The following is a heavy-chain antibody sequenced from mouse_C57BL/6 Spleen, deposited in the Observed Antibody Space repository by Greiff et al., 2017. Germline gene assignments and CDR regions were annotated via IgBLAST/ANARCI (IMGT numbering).Heavy chain of an antibody. CDR1: GYTFTSYW. D-gene: IGHD2-4*01. J-gene: IGHJ3*01. CDR3: ARSHYDFAY. V-gene: IGHV1-64*01. Sequence: QVQLQQPGAELVKPGASVKLSCKASGYTFTSYWMHWVKQRPGQGLEWIGMIHPNSGSTKYNEKFKSKATLTVDKSSSTAYMQLSSLTSEDSAVYYCARSHYDFAYWGQGTLVTVSA. CDR2: IHPNSGST.